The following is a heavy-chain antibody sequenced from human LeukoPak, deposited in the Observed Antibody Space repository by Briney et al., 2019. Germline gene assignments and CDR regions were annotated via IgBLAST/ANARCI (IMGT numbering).Heavy chain of an antibody. CDR2: IIPIFGTA. V-gene: IGHV1-69*13. CDR3: ARERGYSYGTFDY. J-gene: IGHJ4*02. D-gene: IGHD5-18*01. CDR1: GGTFSSYA. Sequence: SVKVSCKASGGTFSSYAINWVRQAPGQGLEWMGGIIPIFGTANYAQKFQGRVTITADESTSTAYMELSSLRSEDTAVYYCARERGYSYGTFDYWGQGTLVTVSS.